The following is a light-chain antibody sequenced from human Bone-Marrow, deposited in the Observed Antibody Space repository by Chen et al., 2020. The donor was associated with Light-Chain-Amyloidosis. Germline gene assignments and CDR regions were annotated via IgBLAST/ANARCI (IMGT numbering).Light chain of an antibody. CDR1: SSNIGNNF. J-gene: IGLJ2*01. CDR2: DNS. Sequence: QSVLTQPHSVSAAPGQKVTIPCSGTSSNIGNNFVSWYQQFPGTAPKLLIYDNSNRPSGIPDRFSGSKSGTSATLGIAGLQTGDEAEYYCGTWDSSLGAGVFGGGTKVTVL. V-gene: IGLV1-51*01. CDR3: GTWDSSLGAGV.